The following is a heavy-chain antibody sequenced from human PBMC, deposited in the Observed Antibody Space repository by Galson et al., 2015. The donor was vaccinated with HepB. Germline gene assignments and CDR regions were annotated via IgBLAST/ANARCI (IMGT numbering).Heavy chain of an antibody. CDR1: GGTFSSYA. CDR2: IIPIFGTA. CDR3: ARAPAAWGYCSSTSCYRWFDP. D-gene: IGHD2-2*02. J-gene: IGHJ5*02. V-gene: IGHV1-69*13. Sequence: SVKVSCKASGGTFSSYAISWVRQAPGQGLEWMGGIIPIFGTADYAQKFQGRVTITADESTSTAYMELSSLRSEDTAVYYCARAPAAWGYCSSTSCYRWFDPWGQGTLVTVSS.